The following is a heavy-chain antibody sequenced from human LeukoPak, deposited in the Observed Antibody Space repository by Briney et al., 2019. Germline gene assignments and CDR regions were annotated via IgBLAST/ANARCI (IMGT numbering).Heavy chain of an antibody. Sequence: SETLSLTCSVSGGSLSSSDYYWGWIRQSPGRGLEWIGSISYSMTTYYDPSLKSRVAISVDTSKNRFSLKLTSVTAADTAVYYCARDSKETMYSSSSGFDYWGLGALVTVSS. CDR1: GGSLSSSDYY. J-gene: IGHJ4*02. V-gene: IGHV4-39*07. D-gene: IGHD6-6*01. CDR3: ARDSKETMYSSSSGFDY. CDR2: ISYSMTT.